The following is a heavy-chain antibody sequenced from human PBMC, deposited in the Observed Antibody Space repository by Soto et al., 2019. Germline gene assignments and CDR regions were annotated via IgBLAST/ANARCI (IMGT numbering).Heavy chain of an antibody. CDR2: ISGSGGST. V-gene: IGHV3-23*01. CDR3: AKGARDGESYFLGPVDY. D-gene: IGHD2-21*01. CDR1: AFTFSSYT. Sequence: GWSLRLSCAASAFTFSSYTMTWVRQAPGKGLEWVSAISGSGGSTYYADSVKRRFTISRDNSNNTLYLQMNRLRAEETAVYSCAKGARDGESYFLGPVDYWGKGTLVTVSS. J-gene: IGHJ4*02.